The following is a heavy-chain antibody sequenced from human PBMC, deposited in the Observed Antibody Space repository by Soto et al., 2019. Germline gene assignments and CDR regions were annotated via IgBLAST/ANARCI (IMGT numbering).Heavy chain of an antibody. D-gene: IGHD2-2*01. CDR1: GFTFRSYG. J-gene: IGHJ5*02. V-gene: IGHV3-30*18. Sequence: ESGGGVVQPGRSLRLSCAASGFTFRSYGMHWVRQAPGKGLEWVAVISYGGSNKYYADSVKGRFTISRDNSKNTLYLQMNNLRAEDTAVYYCAKDNCISTSCYRLYNWFDPWGQGTLVTVSS. CDR2: ISYGGSNK. CDR3: AKDNCISTSCYRLYNWFDP.